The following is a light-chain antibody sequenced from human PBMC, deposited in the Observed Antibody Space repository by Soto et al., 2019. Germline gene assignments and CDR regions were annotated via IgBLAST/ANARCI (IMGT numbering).Light chain of an antibody. V-gene: IGLV1-51*01. CDR3: GTWDSSLSAVV. CDR2: DND. Sequence: QSLLTQPPAVSAAPGQKLTISCAGTTSNIGDNYVSWYQQVPGAAPKLLMYDNDKRPSGIPDRFSGSKSGTSATLGITGLQTGDEADYYCGTWDSSLSAVVFGGGTKLTVL. CDR1: TSNIGDNY. J-gene: IGLJ2*01.